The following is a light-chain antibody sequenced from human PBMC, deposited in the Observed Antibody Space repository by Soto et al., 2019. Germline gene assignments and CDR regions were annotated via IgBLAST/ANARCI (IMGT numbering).Light chain of an antibody. CDR1: SSDIGGYTY. Sequence: QSVLTQPPSASGSPGQSVTISCTGTSSDIGGYTYVSWYQHHPGKAPKLMIYEVNKRPSGVPDRFSGSKSGNTASLTVSGLQAEDEADYYCTSFAGSNSYVFGTGNKVTVL. CDR2: EVN. J-gene: IGLJ1*01. V-gene: IGLV2-8*01. CDR3: TSFAGSNSYV.